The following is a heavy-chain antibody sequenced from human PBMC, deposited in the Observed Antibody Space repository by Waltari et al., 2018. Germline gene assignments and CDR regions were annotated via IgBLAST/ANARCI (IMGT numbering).Heavy chain of an antibody. CDR2: INPQTGGT. V-gene: IGHV1-2*02. CDR1: GYIFTDYS. Sequence: QVHLVQSGGEVKKPGASVTVSCKASGYIFTDYSIHWVLLATGQSDQGLEGLGWINPQTGGTNYAPKFRGRVTMTGDTSASTANMELSRLRSDDTAVYYCARVYEFHYDSTAYLSVFDSWGQGTLVTVSS. CDR3: ARVYEFHYDSTAYLSVFDS. J-gene: IGHJ4*01. D-gene: IGHD3-22*01.